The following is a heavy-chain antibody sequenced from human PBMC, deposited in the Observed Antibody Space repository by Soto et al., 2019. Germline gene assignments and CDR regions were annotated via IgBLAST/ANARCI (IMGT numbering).Heavy chain of an antibody. Sequence: GESLKISCKGSGDSFTSYWIGWVRQMPGKGLEWMGIIYPGDSDTRYSPSFQGQVTISADKSISTAYLQWSSLKASDTAMYYCARLAAYCSGGSCYPFLFDYWGQGTLVTVSS. CDR2: IYPGDSDT. CDR3: ARLAAYCSGGSCYPFLFDY. J-gene: IGHJ4*02. D-gene: IGHD2-15*01. V-gene: IGHV5-51*01. CDR1: GDSFTSYW.